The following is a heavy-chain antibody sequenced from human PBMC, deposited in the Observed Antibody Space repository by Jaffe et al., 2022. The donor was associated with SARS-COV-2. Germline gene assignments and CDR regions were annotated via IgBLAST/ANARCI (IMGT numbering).Heavy chain of an antibody. Sequence: QVQLVQSGAEVKKPGASVKVSCKASGYIFSSYGISWVRQAPGQGLEWMGWISAYNGKTNYAQKLQGRVTMTTDTSTSTAYMELRSLRSDDTAVYYCARDRELYSGYVNDAFDIWGQGTMVTVSS. CDR3: ARDRELYSGYVNDAFDI. D-gene: IGHD5-12*01. J-gene: IGHJ3*02. CDR2: ISAYNGKT. CDR1: GYIFSSYG. V-gene: IGHV1-18*01.